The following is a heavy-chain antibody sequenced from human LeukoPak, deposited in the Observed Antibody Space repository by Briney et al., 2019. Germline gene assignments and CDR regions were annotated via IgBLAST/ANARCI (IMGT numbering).Heavy chain of an antibody. J-gene: IGHJ4*02. V-gene: IGHV4-34*01. Sequence: PSETLSLTCAVYGGSFSGYYWSWIRQPPGKGLEWIGEINHSGSTNYNPSLKSRVTISVDTSKNQFSLKLSSVTAADTAVYYCARDIVVVTAILDYWGQGTLVTVSS. CDR2: INHSGST. CDR3: ARDIVVVTAILDY. CDR1: GGSFSGYY. D-gene: IGHD2-21*02.